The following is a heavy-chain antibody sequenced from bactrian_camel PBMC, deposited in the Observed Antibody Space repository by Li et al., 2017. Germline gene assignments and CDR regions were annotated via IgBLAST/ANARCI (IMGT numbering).Heavy chain of an antibody. D-gene: IGHD3*01. V-gene: IGHV3S53*01. Sequence: HVQLVESGGGSVQPGGSLRLSCAASGDSVSRYCMGWFRQVPGKERERVVIIGPHGATTYDDSVEGRFTISRDNAKDTLYLQMNSLKIEDTAVYYCALGSSRQATMTARGKGTQVTVSS. CDR1: GDSVSRYC. J-gene: IGHJ4*01. CDR2: IGPHGAT.